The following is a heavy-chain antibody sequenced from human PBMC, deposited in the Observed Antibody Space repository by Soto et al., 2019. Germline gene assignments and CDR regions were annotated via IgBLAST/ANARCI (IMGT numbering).Heavy chain of an antibody. J-gene: IGHJ4*02. CDR1: GLTFSTYA. CDR3: AKGFGSTWSFFDY. V-gene: IGHV3-23*01. D-gene: IGHD6-13*01. CDR2: ISDSGDAS. Sequence: EVQLLESGGGLVQPGGSLRLSCAASGLTFSTYAMSWVRQAPGKGLERVAGISDSGDASFHADSVKGRFTISRDNYKNTLYLHMISLRAEDTAVYYCAKGFGSTWSFFDYWGQGVLVTVSS.